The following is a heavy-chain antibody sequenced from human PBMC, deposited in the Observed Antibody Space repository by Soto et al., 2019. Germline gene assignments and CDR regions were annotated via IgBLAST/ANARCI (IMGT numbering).Heavy chain of an antibody. CDR2: INHSGST. CDR3: ARRKIAVAPDY. Sequence: QVQLQQWGAGLLKPSETLSLTCAVYGGSFSGYYWSWIRQPPGKGLEWIGEINHSGSTNYNPSLKSRRTIPVATSKNQFALKLSSVTAADTAVYYCARRKIAVAPDYWGQGTLVTVSS. CDR1: GGSFSGYY. J-gene: IGHJ4*02. V-gene: IGHV4-34*01. D-gene: IGHD6-19*01.